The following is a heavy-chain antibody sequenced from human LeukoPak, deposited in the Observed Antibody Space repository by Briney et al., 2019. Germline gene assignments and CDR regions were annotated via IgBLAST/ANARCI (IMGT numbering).Heavy chain of an antibody. J-gene: IGHJ4*02. D-gene: IGHD5-24*01. CDR3: ARDNGYNLLDY. V-gene: IGHV4-59*11. CDR1: GGSISSHY. Sequence: SETLSLTCTVSGGSISSHYWSWIRQPPGKGLEWIGYIYYSGSTNYNPSLKSRFTISVDTSKNQFSLKLSSVTAADTAVYYCARDNGYNLLDYWGQGTLVTVSS. CDR2: IYYSGST.